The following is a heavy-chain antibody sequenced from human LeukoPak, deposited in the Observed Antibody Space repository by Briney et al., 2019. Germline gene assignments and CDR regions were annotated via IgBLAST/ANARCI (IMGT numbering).Heavy chain of an antibody. V-gene: IGHV3-53*01. CDR2: LYSGGNA. D-gene: IGHD6-19*01. Sequence: GGSLRLSCAATGFTVSSKYMSWVRQAAGKGLEWVSVLYSGGNAYYADSVKGRFTISRDNSKNTLYLQMNSLRAEDTAVYYCATNRYSSGWYGYFEFRGQGTLVTVSS. CDR1: GFTVSSKY. J-gene: IGHJ4*02. CDR3: ATNRYSSGWYGYFEF.